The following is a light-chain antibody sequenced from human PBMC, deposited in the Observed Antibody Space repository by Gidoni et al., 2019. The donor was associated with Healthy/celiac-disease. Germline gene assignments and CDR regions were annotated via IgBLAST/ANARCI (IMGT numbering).Light chain of an antibody. J-gene: IGKJ2*01. CDR3: QQSYSTPYT. V-gene: IGKV1-39*01. Sequence: DIQMSQPPSSLSASVGHRVTITCRASQSISSYLNWYQQKPGKAPKLLIYAASSLQSGVPSRFSGSGSGTDFTLTISRLQPEDFATYYCQQSYSTPYTVGQGTKLEIK. CDR2: AAS. CDR1: QSISSY.